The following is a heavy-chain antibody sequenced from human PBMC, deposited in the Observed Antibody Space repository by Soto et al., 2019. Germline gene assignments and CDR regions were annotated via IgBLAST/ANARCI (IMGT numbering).Heavy chain of an antibody. CDR2: IYYSGST. CDR1: GGSISSSSYY. D-gene: IGHD4-17*01. CDR3: ARTTVTTLDY. J-gene: IGHJ4*02. V-gene: IGHV4-39*01. Sequence: SETLSLTCTVSGGSISSSSYYWGWIRQPPGKGLEWIGRIYYSGSTYYNPSLKSRVTISVDTSKNQITLKLSSVTAADTAVYYCARTTVTTLDYWGQGTLVTVSS.